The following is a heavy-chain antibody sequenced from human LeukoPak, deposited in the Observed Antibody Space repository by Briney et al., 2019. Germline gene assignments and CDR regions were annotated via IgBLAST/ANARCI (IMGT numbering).Heavy chain of an antibody. CDR2: FRNKAYVGAT. CDR1: GFTFGVSA. CDR3: TRGPIRTVSMIVVIWGQDAFDI. J-gene: IGHJ3*02. Sequence: KSGGSLRLSCTASGFTFGVSAMTWFRQAPRKRRGWVGFFRNKAYVGATEYTASVKGRFSISTDDSKSVAYLLMNSLTTVDTAVYFFTRGPIRTVSMIVVIWGQDAFDIWGQGTMVTVSS. V-gene: IGHV3-49*05. D-gene: IGHD3-22*01.